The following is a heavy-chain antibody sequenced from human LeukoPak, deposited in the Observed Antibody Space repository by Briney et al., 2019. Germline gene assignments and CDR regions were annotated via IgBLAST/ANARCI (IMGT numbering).Heavy chain of an antibody. V-gene: IGHV4-61*05. CDR1: GGSISSSSYY. CDR2: VYYSGTT. Sequence: NSSETLSLTCTVSGGSISSSSYYWGWIRQPPGKGLEWIGYVYYSGTTNYKYKSSLKSRVTISVDTSKNQFSLKLSSLTAADTAVYYCARGKIYWGVWGQGMKVTVSS. D-gene: IGHD7-27*01. CDR3: ARGKIYWGV. J-gene: IGHJ4*02.